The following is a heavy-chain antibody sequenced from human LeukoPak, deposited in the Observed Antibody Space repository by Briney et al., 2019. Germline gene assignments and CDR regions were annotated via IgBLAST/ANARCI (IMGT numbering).Heavy chain of an antibody. CDR3: AKDDAWGRYYH. CDR1: GFSISSDC. Sequence: QSWETLSLTCAVSGFSISSDCFSWGRQPPRKGLEWVSASSYSGGSTYYADSLKSRLTISIDKSKNKVSLQLNSLSTADTAVYYGAKDDAWGRYYHWGQGTLVSVSS. V-gene: IGHV3-23*01. D-gene: IGHD3-16*01. J-gene: IGHJ4*02. CDR2: SSYSGGST.